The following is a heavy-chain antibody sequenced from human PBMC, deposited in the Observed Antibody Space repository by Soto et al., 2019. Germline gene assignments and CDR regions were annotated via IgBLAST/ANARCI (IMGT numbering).Heavy chain of an antibody. CDR1: GGSFSGYY. D-gene: IGHD4-17*01. V-gene: IGHV4-34*01. CDR2: INHSGGT. Sequence: SETLSLTCAVYGGSFSGYYWSWIRQPPGKGLEWIGEINHSGGTNYNPSLKSRVTISVDTSKNQFSLKLSSVTAADTAVYYCARGAVNYYYYMDVWGKGTTVTVSS. CDR3: ARGAVNYYYYMDV. J-gene: IGHJ6*03.